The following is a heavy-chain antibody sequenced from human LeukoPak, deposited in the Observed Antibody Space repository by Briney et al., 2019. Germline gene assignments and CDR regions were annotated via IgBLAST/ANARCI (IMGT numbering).Heavy chain of an antibody. CDR3: ATGRDCSGGSCYSVY. V-gene: IGHV3-21*01. Sequence: GGSLRLSCAASGFTFSSYSMIWVRQAPGKGLEWVSSISSSSSYIYYADSVKGRFTISRDNAKNSLYLQMNSLRAEDTAVYYCATGRDCSGGSCYSVYWGQGTLVTVSS. D-gene: IGHD2-15*01. J-gene: IGHJ4*02. CDR2: ISSSSSYI. CDR1: GFTFSSYS.